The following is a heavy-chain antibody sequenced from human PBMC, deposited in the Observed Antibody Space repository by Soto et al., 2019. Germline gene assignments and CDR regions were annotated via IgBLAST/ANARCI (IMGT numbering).Heavy chain of an antibody. CDR2: IIPILGIA. J-gene: IGHJ6*02. V-gene: IGHV1-69*02. CDR3: ARFADYYGMDV. Sequence: QVQLVQSGAEVKKPGSSVKVSCKASGGTFSSYTISWVRQAPGQGIEWMGRIIPILGIANYAQKFQGRVTITADKSTSTAYMELSSLRSEDTAVYYCARFADYYGMDVWGQGTTVTVSS. CDR1: GGTFSSYT.